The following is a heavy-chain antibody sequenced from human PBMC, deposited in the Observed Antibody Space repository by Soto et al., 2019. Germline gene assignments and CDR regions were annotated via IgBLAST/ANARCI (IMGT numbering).Heavy chain of an antibody. V-gene: IGHV1-69*01. CDR2: IIPIFGTA. CDR3: ASSGVGTTANLGHFDY. Sequence: QVQLVQSGAEVKKPGSSVKVSCKASGGTFSSYAISWVRQAPGQGLEWMGGIIPIFGTANYAQKFQGRVTITADESTSTAYMELSSLRSEDTAVYYCASSGVGTTANLGHFDYWGQGTLVTVSS. J-gene: IGHJ4*02. D-gene: IGHD4-4*01. CDR1: GGTFSSYA.